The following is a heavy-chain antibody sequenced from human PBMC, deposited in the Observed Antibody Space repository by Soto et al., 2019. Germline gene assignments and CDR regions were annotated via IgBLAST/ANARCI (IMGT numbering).Heavy chain of an antibody. CDR1: GGTFSSYA. Sequence: QVQLVQSGAEVKKPGSSVKVSCKASGGTFSSYAISWVRQAPGQGLEWMGGIIPIFGTAKYAQKFQGRVTITADEYTSTGYMELSSLRSQDTAVYYCARGGARYYYDSNFDYWGQGTLVTVSS. D-gene: IGHD3-22*01. V-gene: IGHV1-69*01. J-gene: IGHJ4*02. CDR2: IIPIFGTA. CDR3: ARGGARYYYDSNFDY.